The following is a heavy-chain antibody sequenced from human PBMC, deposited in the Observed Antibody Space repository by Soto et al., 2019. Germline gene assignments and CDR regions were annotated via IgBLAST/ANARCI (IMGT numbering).Heavy chain of an antibody. J-gene: IGHJ4*02. CDR3: ARGRYGDY. D-gene: IGHD1-1*01. V-gene: IGHV1-18*01. CDR1: GYTFTSYG. Sequence: QVHLVQSGAEVKKPGASVKVSFKGSGYTFTSYGITWVRQAPGQGLEWMGWISAHNGNTNYAQKRQGRGTVTRDTSTSTAYMELRSLRSDDTAVYYCARGRYGDYWGQGALVTVSS. CDR2: ISAHNGNT.